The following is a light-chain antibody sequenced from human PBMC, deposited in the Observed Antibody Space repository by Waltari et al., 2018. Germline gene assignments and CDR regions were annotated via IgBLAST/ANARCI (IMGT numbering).Light chain of an antibody. V-gene: IGLV3-1*01. J-gene: IGLJ2*01. CDR1: KLGNSY. CDR2: HGN. Sequence: SYELTQPPSVSVSPGQTAAITCSGDKLGNSYICWYQQKPGQSPVLVIYHGNQRPSGIPERFAGSNAGGKATLTCSGTQAVEEADYYCQAGDTTTGVVFGGGTKLTVL. CDR3: QAGDTTTGVV.